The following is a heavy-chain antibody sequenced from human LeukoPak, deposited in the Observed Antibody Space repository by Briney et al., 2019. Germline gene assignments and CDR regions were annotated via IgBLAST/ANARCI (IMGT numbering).Heavy chain of an antibody. V-gene: IGHV4-31*03. D-gene: IGHD1-26*01. Sequence: SETLSLTCTVSGGSISSGGYYWSWIRQHPEKGLEWIGYIYYSGSTYYNPSLKSRVTISVDTSKNQFSLKLSSVTAADTAVYYCARGSGRSYWFDPWGQGTLVTVSS. J-gene: IGHJ5*02. CDR1: GGSISSGGYY. CDR2: IYYSGST. CDR3: ARGSGRSYWFDP.